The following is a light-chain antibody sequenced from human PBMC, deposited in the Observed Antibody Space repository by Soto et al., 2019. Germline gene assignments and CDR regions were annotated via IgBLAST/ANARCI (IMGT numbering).Light chain of an antibody. J-gene: IGKJ4*01. CDR2: GAS. V-gene: IGKV3-11*01. Sequence: EIVLTQSPATLSLSPGESATLSCRASQSVRSYLAWYQQKPGQAPRLLIYGASSRATGVPARFSGSGSGTDLTLTISSLEPEDFAIYYCQQRSDWPPLTFGGGTKVEIK. CDR1: QSVRSY. CDR3: QQRSDWPPLT.